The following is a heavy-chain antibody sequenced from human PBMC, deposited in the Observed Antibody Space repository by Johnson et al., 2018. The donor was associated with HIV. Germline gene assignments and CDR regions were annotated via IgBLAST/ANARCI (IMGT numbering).Heavy chain of an antibody. Sequence: VQLVESGGGLVQPGGSLRLSCAASGFTFSSYAMHWVRQAPGKGLEYVSAISSNGGSTYYANSVKGRFTISRDNSKNTLYLQMNSLRAEDTAVYYCARDRGSMPAVAFDIWGQGTMVTVSS. CDR3: ARDRGSMPAVAFDI. V-gene: IGHV3-64*01. J-gene: IGHJ3*02. CDR1: GFTFSSYA. D-gene: IGHD2-2*01. CDR2: ISSNGGST.